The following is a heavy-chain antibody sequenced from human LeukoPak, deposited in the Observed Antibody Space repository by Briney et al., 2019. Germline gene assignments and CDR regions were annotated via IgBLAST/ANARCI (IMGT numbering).Heavy chain of an antibody. CDR2: IIPIFGTA. CDR1: GGTFSSYA. V-gene: IGHV1-69*01. CDR3: AREYCSGGSCFPSGYGMDV. J-gene: IGHJ6*04. Sequence: SVKVSCKASGGTFSSYAISWVRQAPGQGLEWMGGIIPIFGTANYAQKFQGRVTITADESTSTAYMELSSLRSEDAAVYYCAREYCSGGSCFPSGYGMDVWGKGTTVTVSS. D-gene: IGHD2-15*01.